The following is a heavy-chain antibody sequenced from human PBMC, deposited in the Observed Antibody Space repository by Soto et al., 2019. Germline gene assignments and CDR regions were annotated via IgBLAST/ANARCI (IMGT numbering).Heavy chain of an antibody. V-gene: IGHV4-59*01. D-gene: IGHD3-10*01. CDR2: IYYSGST. CDR3: ARAHYYGSGINWFDP. CDR1: GGSISSYY. Sequence: PSETLSLTCTVSGGSISSYYWSWIRQPPGKGLEWIGYIYYSGSTNYNPSLKSRVTISVDTSKNQFSLKLSSVTAADTAVYYCARAHYYGSGINWFDPWGQGTLVTVSS. J-gene: IGHJ5*02.